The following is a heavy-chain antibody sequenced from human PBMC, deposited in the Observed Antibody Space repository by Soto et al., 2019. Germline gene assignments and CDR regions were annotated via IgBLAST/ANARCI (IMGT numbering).Heavy chain of an antibody. Sequence: QVQLVESGGGVVQPGRSLRLSCAASGFTFSSYAMHWVRQAPGKGLEWVTLIWYDGSNKYYADSVKGRFTISRDNSKNTLYLQMNSLRDEDTAVYYCARTRGHCTGGSCYYYGMDVWGHGTTVTVSS. V-gene: IGHV3-33*01. CDR2: IWYDGSNK. CDR3: ARTRGHCTGGSCYYYGMDV. J-gene: IGHJ6*02. D-gene: IGHD2-8*02. CDR1: GFTFSSYA.